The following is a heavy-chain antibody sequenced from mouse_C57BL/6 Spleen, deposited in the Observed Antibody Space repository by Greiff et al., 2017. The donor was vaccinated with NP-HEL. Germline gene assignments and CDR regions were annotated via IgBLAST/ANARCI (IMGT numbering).Heavy chain of an antibody. V-gene: IGHV3-6*01. Sequence: ESGPGLVKPSQSLSLTCSVTGYSITSGYYWNWIRQFPGNKLEWMGYISYDGSNNYNPSLKNRISITSDTSKNQFFLKLNSVTTEDTATYYCARGFTTVVATEDWFAYWGQGTLVTVSA. J-gene: IGHJ3*01. D-gene: IGHD1-1*01. CDR1: GYSITSGYY. CDR2: ISYDGSN. CDR3: ARGFTTVVATEDWFAY.